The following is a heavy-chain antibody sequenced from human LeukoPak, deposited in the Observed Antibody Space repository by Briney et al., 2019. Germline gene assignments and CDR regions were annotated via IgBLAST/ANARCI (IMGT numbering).Heavy chain of an antibody. Sequence: GGSLRLSCAASGFTFDDYGTSWVRQAPGKGLEWVSGINWNGGSTGYADSVKVRFTISRDNAKNSLYLQMNSLRAEDTALYYCATSLAVAGPNDYWGQGTLVTVSS. CDR1: GFTFDDYG. V-gene: IGHV3-20*04. CDR2: INWNGGST. D-gene: IGHD6-19*01. CDR3: ATSLAVAGPNDY. J-gene: IGHJ4*02.